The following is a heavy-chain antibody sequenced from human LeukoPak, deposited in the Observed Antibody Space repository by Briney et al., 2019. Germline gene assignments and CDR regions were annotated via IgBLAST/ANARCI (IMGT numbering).Heavy chain of an antibody. J-gene: IGHJ4*02. Sequence: TGGSLRLSCAASGFTFSSYAMHWVRQAPGKGLEWVAVISYDGSNKYYADSVKGRFTISRDNSKNTLYLQMNSLRAEDTAVYYCASPRRYSSSWYENDYWGQGTLVTVSS. CDR1: GFTFSSYA. CDR2: ISYDGSNK. V-gene: IGHV3-30*04. D-gene: IGHD6-13*01. CDR3: ASPRRYSSSWYENDY.